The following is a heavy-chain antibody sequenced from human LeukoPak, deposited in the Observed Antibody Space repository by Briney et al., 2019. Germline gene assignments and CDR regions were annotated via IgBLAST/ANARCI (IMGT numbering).Heavy chain of an antibody. CDR2: IWYDGSNK. J-gene: IGHJ3*02. D-gene: IGHD6-13*01. V-gene: IGHV3-33*01. Sequence: GGSLRPSCATSGFTFSSYGMHWVRQAPGKGLEWVAVIWYDGSNKYYADSVKGRSTISRDNSKNTLYLQMNSLRAEDTAVYYCARSVGIAAAGTAFDIWGQGTMVTVSS. CDR3: ARSVGIAAAGTAFDI. CDR1: GFTFSSYG.